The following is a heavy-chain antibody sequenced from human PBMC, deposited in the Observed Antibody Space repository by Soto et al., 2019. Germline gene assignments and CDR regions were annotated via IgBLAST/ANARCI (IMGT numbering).Heavy chain of an antibody. J-gene: IGHJ3*02. CDR3: ARDITMIVERGGRAFDI. CDR1: GGSISSYY. D-gene: IGHD3-22*01. V-gene: IGHV4-59*01. CDR2: IYYSGST. Sequence: PSETLSLTCTVSGGSISSYYWSWIRQPPGKGLEWIGYIYYSGSTNYNPSLKSRVTISVDTSKNQFSLKLSSVTAADTAVYYCARDITMIVERGGRAFDIWGQGTMVTVSS.